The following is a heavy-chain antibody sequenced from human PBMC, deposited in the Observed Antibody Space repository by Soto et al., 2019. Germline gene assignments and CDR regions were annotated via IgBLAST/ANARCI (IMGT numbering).Heavy chain of an antibody. D-gene: IGHD6-13*01. CDR1: GGSMRNYF. CDR2: IHYSGTT. J-gene: IGHJ4*02. V-gene: IGHV4-59*01. CDR3: AAGEASSRNLAPYYLDF. Sequence: SETLSLTCTVSGGSMRNYFWTWIRQPPGKGLEWIGYIHYSGTTSFFPSYNPSLRGRVTISEDTSKNQFSLKLLSVTTADTAVYFCAAGEASSRNLAPYYLDFWGQGTLVTVS.